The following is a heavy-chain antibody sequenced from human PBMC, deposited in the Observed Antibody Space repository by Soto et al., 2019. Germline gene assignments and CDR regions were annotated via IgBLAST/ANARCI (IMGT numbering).Heavy chain of an antibody. Sequence: QVQLQQSGAGLLKPSETLSLTCDVYGGSFSGYIWTWIRQTPGKGLQWIGQINHSGSANYNPSLKSRVPISVHTSNSQFSLELNSVTAADTAVYYCARGLISGSHYSGGWYYFDSWGQGTQVTVSS. CDR1: GGSFSGYI. CDR3: ARGLISGSHYSGGWYYFDS. V-gene: IGHV4-34*01. CDR2: INHSGSA. D-gene: IGHD1-26*01. J-gene: IGHJ4*02.